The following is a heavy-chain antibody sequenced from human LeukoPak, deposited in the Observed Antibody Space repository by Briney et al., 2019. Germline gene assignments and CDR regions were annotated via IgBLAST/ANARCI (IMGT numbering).Heavy chain of an antibody. J-gene: IGHJ4*02. CDR1: GGSMNSYY. V-gene: IGHV4-59*08. CDR3: ARHVWLQPFDY. Sequence: SETLSLTCSVSGGSMNSYYWSWIRQSPGKGLEWIGYIYYSGSTNYNPSLKSRVTIPVDTSKNQFSLKLSSVTAADTAVYYCARHVWLQPFDYWGQGTLVTVSS. D-gene: IGHD3-9*01. CDR2: IYYSGST.